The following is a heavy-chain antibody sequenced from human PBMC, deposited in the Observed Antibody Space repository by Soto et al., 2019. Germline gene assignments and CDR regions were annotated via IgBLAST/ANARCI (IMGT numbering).Heavy chain of an antibody. D-gene: IGHD5-12*01. V-gene: IGHV4-61*01. J-gene: IGHJ4*02. CDR3: ARIPITVATTPTYYFDS. CDR2: IYYSGST. CDR1: GGSVNSGNYY. Sequence: PSETLSLTCTVSGGSVNSGNYYWSCIRQPPGKRLEWIGFIYYSGSTNDNPSLKSRVTMSVDTSKNLFSLKLSSVTRADTAVCYCARIPITVATTPTYYFDSWGPGTLVTVS.